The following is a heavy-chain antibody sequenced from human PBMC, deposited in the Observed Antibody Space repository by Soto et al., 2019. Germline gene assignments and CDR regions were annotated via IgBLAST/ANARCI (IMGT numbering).Heavy chain of an antibody. Sequence: ASVEVSCKASGYTFTSYYMHWVRQAPGQGLEWMGIINPSGGSTSYAQKFQGRVTMTRDTSTSTVYMELSSPRSEDTAVYYCARSRAHCGGACYPHDAFDIWGQGTMVTVSS. CDR1: GYTFTSYY. CDR2: INPSGGST. D-gene: IGHD2-21*02. V-gene: IGHV1-46*01. CDR3: ARSRAHCGGACYPHDAFDI. J-gene: IGHJ3*02.